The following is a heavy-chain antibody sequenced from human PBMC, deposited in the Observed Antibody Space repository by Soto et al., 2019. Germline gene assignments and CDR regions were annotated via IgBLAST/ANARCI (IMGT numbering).Heavy chain of an antibody. D-gene: IGHD2-2*01. V-gene: IGHV1-18*01. CDR3: ARDQEYQLPLYSYYMDV. J-gene: IGHJ6*03. Sequence: GASVKVSCKASGYTFTSYGISWVRQAPGQGLEWMGWISAYNGNTNYAQKLQGRVTMTTDTSTSTAYMELRSLRSDDTAVYYCARDQEYQLPLYSYYMDVWGKGTTVTVSS. CDR1: GYTFTSYG. CDR2: ISAYNGNT.